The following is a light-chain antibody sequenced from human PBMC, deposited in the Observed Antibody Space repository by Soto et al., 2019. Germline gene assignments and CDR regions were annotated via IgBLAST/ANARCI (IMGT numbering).Light chain of an antibody. J-gene: IGKJ4*01. Sequence: DLHLTQSPSSLPVSLVDRVTVTFRASQSIRGYLNWYQHKPGTAPKLLIFAASRLQTGVPLRFSGSGSGTNFTLTISYLHPEDFATYCCQETYRLLLTFCGVTKVDIK. CDR1: QSIRGY. V-gene: IGKV1-39*01. CDR2: AAS. CDR3: QETYRLLLT.